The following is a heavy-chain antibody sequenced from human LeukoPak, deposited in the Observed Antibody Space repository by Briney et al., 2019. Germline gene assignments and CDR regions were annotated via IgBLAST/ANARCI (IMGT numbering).Heavy chain of an antibody. CDR3: ARDELGYGSGSYCNY. V-gene: IGHV3-30*07. D-gene: IGHD3-10*01. CDR1: GFTFSSYA. CDR2: ISYDGSNK. Sequence: GGSLRLSCAASGFTFSSYAMHWVRQAPGKGLEWVAVISYDGSNKYYADSVKGRFTISRDNAKNSLYLQMNSLRAEDTAVYYCARDELGYGSGSYCNYWGQGTLVTVSS. J-gene: IGHJ4*02.